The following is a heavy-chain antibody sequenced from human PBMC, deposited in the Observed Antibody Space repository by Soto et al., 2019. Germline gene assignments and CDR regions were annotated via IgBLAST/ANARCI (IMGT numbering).Heavy chain of an antibody. CDR2: ISYDGSNK. CDR3: AGGGVGSQWLDALDY. D-gene: IGHD6-19*01. V-gene: IGHV3-30-3*01. Sequence: QVQLVESGGGVVQPGRSLRLSCAASGFTFSSYAMHWVRQAPGKGLEWVAVISYDGSNKYYADSVKGRFTISRDNSKNTMDLQMNRLRAEDTAVYYCAGGGVGSQWLDALDYWGQGTLVTVSA. J-gene: IGHJ4*02. CDR1: GFTFSSYA.